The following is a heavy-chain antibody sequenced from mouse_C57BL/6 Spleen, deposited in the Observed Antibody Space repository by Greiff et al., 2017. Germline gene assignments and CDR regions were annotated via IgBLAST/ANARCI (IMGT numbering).Heavy chain of an antibody. CDR3: TRVYDYDWAMDY. D-gene: IGHD2-4*01. CDR1: GYTFTDYE. J-gene: IGHJ4*01. Sequence: VQLQQSGAELVRPGASVTLSCKASGYTFTDYEMHWVKQAPVHGLEWIGAIDPETGGTAYNQKFKGKAILTADKSSSTAYRELRSLTSEDSAVYYCTRVYDYDWAMDYWGQGTSVTVSS. V-gene: IGHV1-15*01. CDR2: IDPETGGT.